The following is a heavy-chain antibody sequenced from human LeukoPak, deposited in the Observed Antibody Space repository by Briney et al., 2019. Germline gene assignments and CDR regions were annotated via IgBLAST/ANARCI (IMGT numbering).Heavy chain of an antibody. V-gene: IGHV1-46*01. CDR2: INPNGGGT. D-gene: IGHD3-3*02. Sequence: ASVKIFCKASGYRFTSYYVNWVRQAPGQGLEWMGIINPNGGGTTYTGKFQGRVTMTRDTSTSTVYMERSSLRPDDTAVYYCARDPISSNWPRGHFLDPWGQGTLVTVSS. CDR1: GYRFTSYY. CDR3: ARDPISSNWPRGHFLDP. J-gene: IGHJ5*02.